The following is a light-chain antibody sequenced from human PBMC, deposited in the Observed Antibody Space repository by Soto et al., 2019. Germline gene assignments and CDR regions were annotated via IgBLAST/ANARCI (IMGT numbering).Light chain of an antibody. V-gene: IGKV3-15*01. J-gene: IGKJ5*01. CDR1: QSVSRN. CDR2: GAS. Sequence: EIVMTQSPFTLSVSAWERATLSFMASQSVSRNLAWYQQKPGQAPRLLIYGASTRATGIPARISGSRSGTEFTLTISSLQSEDLAVYYCQQYNNWPPITFGQGTRLEIK. CDR3: QQYNNWPPIT.